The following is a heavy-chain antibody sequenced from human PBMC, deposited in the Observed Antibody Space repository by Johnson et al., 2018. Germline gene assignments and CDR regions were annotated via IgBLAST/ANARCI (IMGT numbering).Heavy chain of an antibody. CDR1: GGSISSRRYY. Sequence: QVQLQESGPGLVKPSETLSLTCSVSGGSISSRRYYWGWIRQPPGKGLEWIGSISYSGIPYYNPSLKSRVTLSIDTSMNHFYLKLDYVTAADTAVYYCARDSLGSVYFYYWGQGTLVTVSS. CDR3: ARDSLGSVYFYY. D-gene: IGHD3-16*01. J-gene: IGHJ4*02. CDR2: ISYSGIP. V-gene: IGHV4-39*07.